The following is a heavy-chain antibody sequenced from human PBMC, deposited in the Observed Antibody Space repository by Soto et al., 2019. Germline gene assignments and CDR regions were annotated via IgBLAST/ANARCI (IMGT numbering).Heavy chain of an antibody. D-gene: IGHD2-15*01. CDR2: IDPSDSYT. Sequence: PVESLKISCKGSGYSFTSYCISRVRQMPGKGLEWMGRIDPSDSYTNYSPSFQGHVTISADKSISTAYLQWSSLKASDTAMYYCDVVVAATRDYWGQGTLVTVSP. J-gene: IGHJ4*02. CDR1: GYSFTSYC. V-gene: IGHV5-10-1*01. CDR3: DVVVAATRDY.